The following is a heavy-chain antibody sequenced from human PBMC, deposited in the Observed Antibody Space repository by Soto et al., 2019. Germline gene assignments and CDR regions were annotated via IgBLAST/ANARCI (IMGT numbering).Heavy chain of an antibody. D-gene: IGHD2-15*01. V-gene: IGHV1-24*01. CDR2: FDPEDGET. CDR1: GYTLTELS. CDR3: ATEGISNYGMDV. Sequence: ASVKVSCKVSGYTLTELSMHWVRQAPGKGLEWMGGFDPEDGETIYAQKFQGRVTMTEDTSTDTAYMELSSLRSEDTAVYYCATEGISNYGMDVWGQGTTVTVSS. J-gene: IGHJ6*02.